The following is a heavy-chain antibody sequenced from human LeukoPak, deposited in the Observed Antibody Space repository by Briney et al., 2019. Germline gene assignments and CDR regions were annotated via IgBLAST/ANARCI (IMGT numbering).Heavy chain of an antibody. CDR1: GFTFSSYS. CDR2: ISYDGSNK. Sequence: GGSLRLSCAAYGFTFSSYSMNWVRQAPGKGLEWVAVISYDGSNKYYADSVKGRFTISRDNSKNTLYLQMNSLRAEDTAVYYCARDQVGASPSDYYVDVWGKGTTVTVSS. D-gene: IGHD1-26*01. J-gene: IGHJ6*03. CDR3: ARDQVGASPSDYYVDV. V-gene: IGHV3-30*03.